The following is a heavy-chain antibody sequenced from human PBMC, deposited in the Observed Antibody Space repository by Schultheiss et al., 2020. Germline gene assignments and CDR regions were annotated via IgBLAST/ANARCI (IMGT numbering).Heavy chain of an antibody. CDR1: GGSISSYY. CDR3: ARVKLGYCSGGSCYSSWFDP. Sequence: SQTLSLTCTVSGGSISSYYWSWIRQPAGKGLEWIGRIYTSGSTNYNPSLKSRVTISVDTSKNQFSLKLSSVTAADTAVYYCARVKLGYCSGGSCYSSWFDPWGQGTLVTVSS. J-gene: IGHJ5*02. V-gene: IGHV4-4*07. CDR2: IYTSGST. D-gene: IGHD2-15*01.